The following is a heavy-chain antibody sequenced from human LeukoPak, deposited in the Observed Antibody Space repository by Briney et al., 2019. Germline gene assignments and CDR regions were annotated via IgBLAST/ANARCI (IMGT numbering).Heavy chain of an antibody. CDR2: IDWTDDK. V-gene: IGHV2-70*01. D-gene: IGHD3-9*01. Sequence: SGPALVKPTQTLTLTCTFSGFSLATRGMCVSWIRQPPGKALEWLALIDWTDDKFYSTSLKTRLTISKDTSKNLVVLTLSNMGPVDTATYFCARATSRYDAFDIWGHGTMVTVSS. CDR3: ARATSRYDAFDI. CDR1: GFSLATRGMC. J-gene: IGHJ3*02.